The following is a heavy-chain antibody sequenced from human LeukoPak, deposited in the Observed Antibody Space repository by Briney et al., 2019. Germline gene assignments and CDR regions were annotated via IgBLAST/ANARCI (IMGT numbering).Heavy chain of an antibody. CDR2: LIPILGTA. V-gene: IGHV1-69*13. CDR1: GESLSSSA. Sequence: ASVKVSSKASGESLSSSALSWARKAPGQGLEWMGGLIPILGTANYAQKFQGRVTITADESTSTASMEMSSLRSEDTAVYLCASGIWGSGSYDGFASGDKGTLVTVSS. D-gene: IGHD3-10*01. CDR3: ASGIWGSGSYDGFAS. J-gene: IGHJ4*02.